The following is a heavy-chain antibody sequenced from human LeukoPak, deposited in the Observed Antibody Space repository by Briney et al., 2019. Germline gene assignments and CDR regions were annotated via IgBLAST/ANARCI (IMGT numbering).Heavy chain of an antibody. J-gene: IGHJ4*02. CDR2: IYYSGST. D-gene: IGHD4-23*01. CDR3: ARGIDYGGNSFIDY. CDR1: GGSISSGDYY. Sequence: PSQTLSLTCTVSGGSISSGDYYWSWIRQPPGKGLEWIGYIYYSGSTYYNPSLKSRVTISVDTSKNQSSLKLSSVTAADTAVYYCARGIDYGGNSFIDYWGQGTLVTVSS. V-gene: IGHV4-30-4*01.